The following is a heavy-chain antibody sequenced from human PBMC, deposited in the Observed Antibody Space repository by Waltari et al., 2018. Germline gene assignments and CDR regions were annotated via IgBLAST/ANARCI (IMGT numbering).Heavy chain of an antibody. CDR1: GFTFSTYW. Sequence: VQLVESGGGFVQPGRSVRLSCVCSGFTFSTYWMTWVRQAPGRGVEWVADIDQDGSASPYVDSMGGRFTISRENAKMSLYLQIHGLRAEDTAVYYCARDIPAGNSFLDDWGQGTQVTV. CDR2: IDQDGSAS. D-gene: IGHD2-2*02. J-gene: IGHJ4*02. CDR3: ARDIPAGNSFLDD. V-gene: IGHV3-7*01.